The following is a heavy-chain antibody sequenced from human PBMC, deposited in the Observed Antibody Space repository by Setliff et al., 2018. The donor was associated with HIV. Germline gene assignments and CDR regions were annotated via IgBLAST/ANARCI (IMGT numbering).Heavy chain of an antibody. CDR2: ISPDNGNT. CDR3: ARDLGYGGNSGYFDY. Sequence: ASVKVSCKASGYTFTDNFIHWVRQAPGQGLEWMGWISPDNGNTRISQRFRGSVTMTRDRSINTAYMELSGLTSDDTAVYYCARDLGYGGNSGYFDYWGQGTLVTVSS. V-gene: IGHV1-2*02. D-gene: IGHD4-17*01. J-gene: IGHJ4*02. CDR1: GYTFTDNF.